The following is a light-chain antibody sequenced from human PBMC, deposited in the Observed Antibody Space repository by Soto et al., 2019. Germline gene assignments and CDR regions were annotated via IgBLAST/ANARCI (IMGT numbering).Light chain of an antibody. CDR1: QSVSSSY. Sequence: ETVLTQSPGTLSLSPWERATLSCRASQSVSSSYLAWYQQKPGQAPRLLIYDASSRATGIPDRFSGSGSGTDFTLTISRLEPEDFAVYYCQQYVRSPPSWTFGQGTKVEIK. V-gene: IGKV3-20*01. J-gene: IGKJ1*01. CDR3: QQYVRSPPSWT. CDR2: DAS.